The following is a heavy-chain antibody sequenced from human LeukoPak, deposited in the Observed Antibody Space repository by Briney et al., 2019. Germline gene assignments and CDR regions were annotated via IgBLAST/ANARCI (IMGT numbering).Heavy chain of an antibody. CDR3: TTSSGGSGN. J-gene: IGHJ4*02. CDR1: GFTFGDYA. D-gene: IGHD2-15*01. V-gene: IGHV3-49*04. Sequence: PGGSLRLSCTASGFTFGDYAMSWVRQAPGKGLEWVGFIRSKAYGGTTEYAASVKGRFTISRDDSKSIAYLQMNSLKTEDTAVYYCTTSSGGSGNWGQGTLVTVSS. CDR2: IRSKAYGGTT.